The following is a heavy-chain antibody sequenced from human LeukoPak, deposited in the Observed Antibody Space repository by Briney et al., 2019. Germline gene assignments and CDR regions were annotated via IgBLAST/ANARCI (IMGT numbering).Heavy chain of an antibody. CDR2: INPGTDVV. Sequence: GGSLRLSCAASGVIFTDFYMTWNRQAPGKGLEWVADINPGTDVVNYANSVKGRFTVSRDNAEKSLYLQMNSLRAEDTAVYYCSRDPRLCDYWGQGTLVTVSS. CDR3: SRDPRLCDY. V-gene: IGHV3-11*01. CDR1: GVIFTDFY. J-gene: IGHJ4*02.